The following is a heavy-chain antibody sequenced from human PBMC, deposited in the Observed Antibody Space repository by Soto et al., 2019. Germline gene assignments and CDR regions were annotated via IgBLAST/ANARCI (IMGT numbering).Heavy chain of an antibody. Sequence: EVQLLESGGGLVQPGGSLRLSCAASGFTFSNFAMSWVRQAPGKGLQWVSEISGSGGLTYYTDSVKGRFTVSRDNSGSTVYLQMSSLRAEDTAIYYCAKDGGCSGGTCGGSHDYGDSWGQGTLVTVSS. D-gene: IGHD2-15*01. J-gene: IGHJ4*02. V-gene: IGHV3-23*01. CDR1: GFTFSNFA. CDR2: ISGSGGLT. CDR3: AKDGGCSGGTCGGSHDYGDS.